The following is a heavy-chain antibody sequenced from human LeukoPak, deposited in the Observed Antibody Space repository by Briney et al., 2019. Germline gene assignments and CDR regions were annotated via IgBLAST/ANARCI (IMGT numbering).Heavy chain of an antibody. CDR3: ARGMSAYYYYGMDV. CDR1: GFTVSSNY. D-gene: IGHD3-3*01. V-gene: IGHV3-53*04. Sequence: AGGSLRLSCAASGFTVSSNYMSWVRQAPGKGLEWVSVIYSGGRTYYADSVKGRFTISRHNSKNTLYLQMNSLRAEDTAVYYCARGMSAYYYYGMDVWGQGTTVTVSS. J-gene: IGHJ6*02. CDR2: IYSGGRT.